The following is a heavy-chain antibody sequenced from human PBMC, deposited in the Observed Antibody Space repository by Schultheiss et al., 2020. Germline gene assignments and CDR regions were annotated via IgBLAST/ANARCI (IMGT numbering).Heavy chain of an antibody. CDR2: ISDSGADT. D-gene: IGHD2-15*01. CDR3: AKVNVIVEIIGLAWAGLDM. Sequence: GGSLRLSCVGSGFTFGSYAMNWVRQAPGKGLEWVSAISDSGADTYYAASVKGRVTTSRDNSKNTVYLQMNSLRIEDTAIYYCAKVNVIVEIIGLAWAGLDMWGQGTMVTVSS. V-gene: IGHV3-23*01. J-gene: IGHJ3*02. CDR1: GFTFGSYA.